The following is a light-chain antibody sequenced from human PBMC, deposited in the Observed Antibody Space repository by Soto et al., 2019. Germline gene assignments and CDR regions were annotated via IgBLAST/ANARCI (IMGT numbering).Light chain of an antibody. J-gene: IGKJ4*01. V-gene: IGKV3-20*01. CDR1: QSVNNNY. Sequence: EIVLTQSPGTLSLSPGERATLSCRASQSVNNNYLAWYQQKPGRAPRLLIYGASSRATGIPDRFSGSGSGTDFTLTISRLEPEDFAVYYCQQHGSSPPTFGGGTKVDIK. CDR2: GAS. CDR3: QQHGSSPPT.